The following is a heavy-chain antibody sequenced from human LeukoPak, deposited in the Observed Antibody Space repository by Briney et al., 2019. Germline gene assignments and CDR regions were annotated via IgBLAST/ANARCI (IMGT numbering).Heavy chain of an antibody. CDR1: GGSISSYY. CDR3: ARNYDNSGYTAFGY. CDR2: IYSSGST. D-gene: IGHD3-22*01. Sequence: SQILSLTCTVSGGSISSYYWSWIRQSPGKGLEWIGHIYSSGSTNYNPSLKSRVTISIDTSKNQFSLKLSSVTAADTALYYCARNYDNSGYTAFGYWGRGTLVTVSS. J-gene: IGHJ4*02. V-gene: IGHV4-59*01.